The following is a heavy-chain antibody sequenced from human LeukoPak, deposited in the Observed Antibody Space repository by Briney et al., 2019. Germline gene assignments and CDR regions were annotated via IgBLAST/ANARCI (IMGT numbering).Heavy chain of an antibody. CDR3: ANAEAAADY. V-gene: IGHV3-30*18. D-gene: IGHD6-13*01. Sequence: GGSLRLSCAASGFTFSSYGMHWVRQAPGKGLEWVAVISYDGSNKYYADSVKGRFTISRDNSRNTLYLQMNSLRAEDTAVYYCANAEAAADYWGQGTLVTVSS. CDR2: ISYDGSNK. J-gene: IGHJ4*02. CDR1: GFTFSSYG.